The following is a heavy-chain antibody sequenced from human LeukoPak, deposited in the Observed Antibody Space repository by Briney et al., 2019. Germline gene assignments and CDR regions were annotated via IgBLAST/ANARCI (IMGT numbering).Heavy chain of an antibody. CDR3: ARDTIHLWFFDY. CDR2: ISSSSSNYI. V-gene: IGHV3-21*01. CDR1: GFTFSTYS. D-gene: IGHD5-18*01. Sequence: PGGSLRLSCAASGFTFSTYSMNWVRQTPGKGLEWVSSISSSSSNYIYYADSVKGRFTISRDNAKNSLYLQMNSLRAEDTALYYCARDTIHLWFFDYWGQGTLVTVSS. J-gene: IGHJ4*02.